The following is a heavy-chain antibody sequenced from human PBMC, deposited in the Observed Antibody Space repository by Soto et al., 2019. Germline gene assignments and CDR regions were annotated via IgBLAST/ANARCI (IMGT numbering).Heavy chain of an antibody. Sequence: QVHLQQWGAGLLKPSETLSLTCAVYGGSFSGYYWNWIRQPPGKGLEWIGEINHSGSTSYNPSLKSRVAISVDTSKNQISLKLTSVTAADTAVYYCARGTREGWYFDLWGRGTLVTVSS. V-gene: IGHV4-34*01. CDR2: INHSGST. J-gene: IGHJ2*01. CDR3: ARGTREGWYFDL. CDR1: GGSFSGYY.